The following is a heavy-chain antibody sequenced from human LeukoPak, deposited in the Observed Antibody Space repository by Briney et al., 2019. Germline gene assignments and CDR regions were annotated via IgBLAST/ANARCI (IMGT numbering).Heavy chain of an antibody. CDR1: GFTFSSYA. CDR2: MSYDGFNK. D-gene: IGHD5-18*01. V-gene: IGHV3-30*18. CDR3: AKTKGYSYGYYFDY. Sequence: GGSLRLSCAASGFTFSSYAMHWVRQSLGKGLEWVAVMSYDGFNKYYADSVKGRFTISRDNSKNTLYLQMNSLRAEGTAVDYWAKTKGYSYGYYFDYWGQGTLVTVSS. J-gene: IGHJ4*02.